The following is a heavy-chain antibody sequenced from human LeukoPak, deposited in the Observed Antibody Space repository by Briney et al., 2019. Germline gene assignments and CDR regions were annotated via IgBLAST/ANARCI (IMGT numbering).Heavy chain of an antibody. J-gene: IGHJ4*02. CDR2: FDPEDGET. CDR1: GYTLTELS. V-gene: IGHV1-24*01. Sequence: GASVKVSCKVSGYTLTELSMHWVRQAPGKGLEWMGGFDPEDGETIYAQKFQGRVTMTEDTSTDTAYMELSSLRSEDTAVYYCATPPYDSSGYYYNYWGQGTLVTVSS. D-gene: IGHD3-22*01. CDR3: ATPPYDSSGYYYNY.